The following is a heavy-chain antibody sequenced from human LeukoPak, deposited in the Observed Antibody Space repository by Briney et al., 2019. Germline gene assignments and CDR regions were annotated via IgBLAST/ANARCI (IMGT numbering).Heavy chain of an antibody. Sequence: PGASVKVSCRVSGYSLTEFSMHWVRQAPGEGLEWMGIINPSGGSTTYAQTFQGRVTMTRDMSPSTVYMELSSLRSEDTAVYYCARVSSDYSMPFDYWGQGTLVTVSS. CDR3: ARVSSDYSMPFDY. J-gene: IGHJ4*02. CDR2: INPSGGST. V-gene: IGHV1-46*01. CDR1: GYSLTEFS. D-gene: IGHD2/OR15-2a*01.